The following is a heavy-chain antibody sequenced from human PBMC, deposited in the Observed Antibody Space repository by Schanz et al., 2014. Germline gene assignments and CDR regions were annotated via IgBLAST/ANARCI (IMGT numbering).Heavy chain of an antibody. D-gene: IGHD3-3*01. CDR3: VTEKRMESGTWAKAFDI. CDR2: ISVYNHNK. V-gene: IGHV1-18*01. Sequence: GPEVKQPGATVKVSCKASGYIFINSGISWVRQAPGQGLEWMGWISVYNHNKEYDQKFQGRVTMTTDTSTSTVYMELRSLRSDDTAVYYCVTEKRMESGTWAKAFDIWGQGTMVTVSS. CDR1: GYIFINSG. J-gene: IGHJ3*02.